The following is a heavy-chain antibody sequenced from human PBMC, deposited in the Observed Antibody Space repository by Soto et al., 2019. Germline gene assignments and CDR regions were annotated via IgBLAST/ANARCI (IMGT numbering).Heavy chain of an antibody. CDR2: ISGNSAKI. J-gene: IGHJ6*03. CDR3: AKEKWIRLWSLGPMDV. V-gene: IGHV3-9*01. CDR1: GFTFDDYT. D-gene: IGHD5-18*01. Sequence: EVQLVESGGGLVQPGRSLRLSCAASGFTFDDYTIHWVRQAPGKGLEWVSGISGNSAKIGYADSVKGRFTISRDNAKNSVYLQMNSLRPEDTALYYCAKEKWIRLWSLGPMDVWGTGTTVTVSS.